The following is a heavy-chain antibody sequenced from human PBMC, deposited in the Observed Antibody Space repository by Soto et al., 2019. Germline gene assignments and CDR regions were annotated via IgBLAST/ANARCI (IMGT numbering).Heavy chain of an antibody. Sequence: GSLRLSCAASVFTFSNAWMSWVRQAPGKGLEWVGRIKSKTDGGTTDYAAPVKGRFTISRDDSKNTLYLQMNSLKTEDTAVYYCTTQGGYDFWSGYLAPKLHYGMDVWGQGTTVTVSS. V-gene: IGHV3-15*01. D-gene: IGHD3-3*01. J-gene: IGHJ6*02. CDR3: TTQGGYDFWSGYLAPKLHYGMDV. CDR1: VFTFSNAW. CDR2: IKSKTDGGTT.